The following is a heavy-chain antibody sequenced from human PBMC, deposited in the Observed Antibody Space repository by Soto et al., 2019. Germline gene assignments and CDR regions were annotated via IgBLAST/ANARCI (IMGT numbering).Heavy chain of an antibody. V-gene: IGHV5-10-1*01. J-gene: IGHJ4*02. Sequence: GESLKISCQASGFPFTIYWITWVRQMPGRGLEWVGRIDPSDSSTNYSPSFRGHVTISADWSTSTAYLQWNSLKASDTAMYYCARGVKMDTPHRHYFDFWGQGTRVTVSS. CDR1: GFPFTIYW. CDR3: ARGVKMDTPHRHYFDF. D-gene: IGHD5-18*01. CDR2: IDPSDSST.